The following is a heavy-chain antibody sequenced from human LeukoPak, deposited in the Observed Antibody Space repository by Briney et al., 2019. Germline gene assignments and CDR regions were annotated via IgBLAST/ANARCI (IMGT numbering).Heavy chain of an antibody. D-gene: IGHD6-6*01. CDR2: IYTSGST. J-gene: IGHJ4*02. CDR1: GGSISSYY. CDR3: AGLTGYSSSYYFDY. V-gene: IGHV4-4*09. Sequence: SETLSLTCTVSGGSISSYYWSWIRQPPGKGLEWIGYIYTSGSTNYNPSLKSRVTISVDTSKNQFSLKLSSVTAADTAVYYCAGLTGYSSSYYFDYWGQGTLVTVSS.